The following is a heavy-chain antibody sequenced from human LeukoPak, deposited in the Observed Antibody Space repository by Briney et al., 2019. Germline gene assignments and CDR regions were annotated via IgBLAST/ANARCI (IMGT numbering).Heavy chain of an antibody. Sequence: GGSLRLSCAASGFTFSIYSMNWVRQAPGKGLEGVSSISSSSSYIYYADSVKGRFTISRDNAKNSLYLQMNSLRAEDTAVYYCARDLGYSSGWSHFDYWGQGTLVTVSS. CDR1: GFTFSIYS. J-gene: IGHJ4*02. CDR3: ARDLGYSSGWSHFDY. CDR2: ISSSSSYI. D-gene: IGHD6-19*01. V-gene: IGHV3-21*01.